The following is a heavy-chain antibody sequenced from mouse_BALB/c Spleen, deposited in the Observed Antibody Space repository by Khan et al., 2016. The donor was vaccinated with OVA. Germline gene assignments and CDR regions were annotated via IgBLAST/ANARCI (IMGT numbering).Heavy chain of an antibody. J-gene: IGHJ3*01. Sequence: QVQLQQPGAELVKPGASVKLSCKASGYTFTSSYMYWVKQRPGQGLEWIGGINPSNGGTNFNEKFKSKATLTVDKSSSPAYMQLRSLTSEDSAVYSCTRGVAWATMISWFAYWGQGTLVTVSA. CDR1: GYTFTSSY. CDR3: TRGVAWATMISWFAY. D-gene: IGHD2-4*01. CDR2: INPSNGGT. V-gene: IGHV1S81*02.